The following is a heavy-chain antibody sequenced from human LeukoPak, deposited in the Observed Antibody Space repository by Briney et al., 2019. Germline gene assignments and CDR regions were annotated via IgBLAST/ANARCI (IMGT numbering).Heavy chain of an antibody. D-gene: IGHD3-22*01. CDR2: IYYSGST. CDR1: GGSISSGDYY. Sequence: PSQTLSLTCTVSGGSISSGDYYWRWLRQPPGKGLEWLGYIYYSGSTYYNPSLKSRVTISVDTSKNQFSLKLSSVTAADTAVYYCARERENYDSSGYFPLFDYWGQGTLVTVSS. J-gene: IGHJ4*02. CDR3: ARERENYDSSGYFPLFDY. V-gene: IGHV4-30-4*08.